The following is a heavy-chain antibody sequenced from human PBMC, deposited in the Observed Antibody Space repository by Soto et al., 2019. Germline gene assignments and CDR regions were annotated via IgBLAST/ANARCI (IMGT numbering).Heavy chain of an antibody. D-gene: IGHD1-26*01. Sequence: SETLSLTCAVSGGSISSSNWWSWVRQPPGKGLEWIGEIYHSGSTNYNPSLKSRVTISVDKSKNQFSLKLSSVTAADTAVYYCARVSGSYYYAMDVWGQRTTVTVSS. J-gene: IGHJ6*02. CDR1: GGSISSSNW. CDR3: ARVSGSYYYAMDV. CDR2: IYHSGST. V-gene: IGHV4-4*02.